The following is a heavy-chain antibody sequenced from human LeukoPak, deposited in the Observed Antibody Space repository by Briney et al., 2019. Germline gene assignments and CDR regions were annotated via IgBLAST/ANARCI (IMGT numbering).Heavy chain of an antibody. J-gene: IGHJ4*02. CDR3: AKDGDSGYYDSSGFLDY. CDR2: ISGSGGST. D-gene: IGHD3-22*01. V-gene: IGHV3-23*01. CDR1: GFTFSSYA. Sequence: GGSLRLSCAASGFTFSSYAMSWVRQAPGKGLEWVPAISGSGGSTYYADSVKGRFTISRDNSKNTLYLQMNSLRAEDTAVYYCAKDGDSGYYDSSGFLDYWGQGTLVTVSS.